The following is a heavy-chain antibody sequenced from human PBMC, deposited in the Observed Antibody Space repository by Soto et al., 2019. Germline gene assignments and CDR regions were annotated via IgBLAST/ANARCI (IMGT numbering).Heavy chain of an antibody. V-gene: IGHV1-46*01. J-gene: IGHJ6*02. CDR1: GYTFTSYY. CDR2: IKPTGGST. CDR3: ARGSGYYDSRQPMDV. D-gene: IGHD3-22*01. Sequence: GASVKVSCKASGYTFTSYYMHWVRQAPGQGLEWMGIIKPTGGSTTYAQKFQGRVTMTRDTSTSTVYMELSSLTSEDTAVYYCARGSGYYDSRQPMDVWGQGTTVTVS.